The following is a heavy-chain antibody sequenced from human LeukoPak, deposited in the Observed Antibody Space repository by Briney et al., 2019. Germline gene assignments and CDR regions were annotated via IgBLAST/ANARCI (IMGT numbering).Heavy chain of an antibody. V-gene: IGHV3-21*01. CDR1: GFTFSSYE. CDR2: ITSTGAYI. D-gene: IGHD1-26*01. J-gene: IGHJ6*03. Sequence: GGSLRLSCAASGFTFSSYEMQWVRQAPGKGPEWVSSITSTGAYINYADSVKGRFTISRDNAKNSLYLQMDSLRAEDTAVYYCARVATGATTSNYFYYYMDVWGRGTTVTVSS. CDR3: ARVATGATTSNYFYYYMDV.